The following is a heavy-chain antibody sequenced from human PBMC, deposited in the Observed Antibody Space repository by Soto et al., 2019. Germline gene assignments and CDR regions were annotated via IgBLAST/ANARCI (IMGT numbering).Heavy chain of an antibody. CDR2: IIPIFGTA. CDR1: GGTFSSYA. V-gene: IGHV1-69*06. Sequence: SVKVSCKASGGTFSSYAISWVRQAPGQGLEWMGGIIPIFGTANYAQKFQGRVTITADKSTSTAYMELSSLRSEDTAVYYCAREGGLLLYYYGMDVWGQGTTVTVSS. D-gene: IGHD1-26*01. CDR3: AREGGLLLYYYGMDV. J-gene: IGHJ6*02.